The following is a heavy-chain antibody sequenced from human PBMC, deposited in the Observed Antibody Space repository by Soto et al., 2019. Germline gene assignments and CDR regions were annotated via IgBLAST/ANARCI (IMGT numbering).Heavy chain of an antibody. Sequence: EVQLLESGGGLVQPGGSLRISCAASGFTFSSYAMSWARQAPGKGLECLSTISGSGGSAYYADSVKGRFTITRDNSKNTLHLQMNSLRAEDTAVYYCAKASDYDDILTGLHWGQGTLVTVSA. D-gene: IGHD3-9*01. V-gene: IGHV3-23*01. CDR2: ISGSGGSA. CDR3: AKASDYDDILTGLH. CDR1: GFTFSSYA. J-gene: IGHJ4*02.